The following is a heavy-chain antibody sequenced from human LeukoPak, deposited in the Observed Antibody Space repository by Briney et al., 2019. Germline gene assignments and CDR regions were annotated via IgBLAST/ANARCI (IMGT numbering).Heavy chain of an antibody. D-gene: IGHD1-14*01. V-gene: IGHV3-23*01. J-gene: IGHJ4*02. CDR1: GFTFSTYA. CDR3: AKDHPSGYYFDY. CDR2: ISGSGGST. Sequence: GGSLRLSCAASGFTFSTYAMSWVRQAPGKGLEWVSAISGSGGSTFNADSVKGRFTISRDDSKNTLFLQMNSLRAEDTAIYYCAKDHPSGYYFDYWGQGTLVTVSS.